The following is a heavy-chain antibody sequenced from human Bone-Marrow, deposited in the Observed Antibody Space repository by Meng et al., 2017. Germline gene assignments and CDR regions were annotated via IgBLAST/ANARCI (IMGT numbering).Heavy chain of an antibody. CDR3: ARDDDRYYDSSGYQLDY. CDR1: GFTFSDYY. J-gene: IGHJ4*02. V-gene: IGHV3-11*01. CDR2: ISSSGSTI. Sequence: GEFLKISCAASGFTFSDYYMSWIRQAPGKGLEWVSYISSSGSTIYYADSVKGRFTISRDNAKNSLYLQMNSLRAEDTAVYYCARDDDRYYDSSGYQLDYWGQGTLVTVSS. D-gene: IGHD3-22*01.